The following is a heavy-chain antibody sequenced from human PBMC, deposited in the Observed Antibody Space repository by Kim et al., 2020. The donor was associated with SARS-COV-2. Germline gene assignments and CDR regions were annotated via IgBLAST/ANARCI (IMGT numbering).Heavy chain of an antibody. Sequence: GGSLRLSCVASGFMFRNYGMSWVRQAPGKGLQWVATLSGGGRADLEDSVKDRFTVSRDNSKDTLYLQMNSLTAVDSARYFCARDDFGGDSGSFWFDPRGHGTLVIVSS. CDR1: GFMFRNYG. D-gene: IGHD2-21*01. V-gene: IGHV3-23*01. CDR2: LSGGGRA. J-gene: IGHJ5*02. CDR3: ARDDFGGDSGSFWFDP.